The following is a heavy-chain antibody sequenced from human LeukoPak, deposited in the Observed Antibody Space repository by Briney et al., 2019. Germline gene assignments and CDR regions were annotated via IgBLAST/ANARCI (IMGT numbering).Heavy chain of an antibody. CDR3: ASLLQSHTDY. J-gene: IGHJ4*02. V-gene: IGHV4-34*01. Sequence: PSETLSLTCAVYGGSFSGYHWSWIRQPPGKGLEWIGEINHSGSTNYNPSLKSRVTISVDTSKNQFSLKLSSVTAADTAVYYCASLLQSHTDYWGQGTLVTVSS. D-gene: IGHD3-22*01. CDR1: GGSFSGYH. CDR2: INHSGST.